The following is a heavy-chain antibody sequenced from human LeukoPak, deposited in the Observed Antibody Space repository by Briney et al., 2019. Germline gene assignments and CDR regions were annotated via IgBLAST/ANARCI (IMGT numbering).Heavy chain of an antibody. CDR2: INHSGST. Sequence: KTSETLSLTCAVYDGSFSGYYWSWIRQPPGKGLEWIGEINHSGSTNYNPSLKSRVTISVDTSKNQFSLKLSSVTAADTAVYYCASRKTPYSNYPPYYYMDVWGKGTTVTVSS. CDR3: ASRKTPYSNYPPYYYMDV. J-gene: IGHJ6*03. D-gene: IGHD4-11*01. V-gene: IGHV4-34*01. CDR1: DGSFSGYY.